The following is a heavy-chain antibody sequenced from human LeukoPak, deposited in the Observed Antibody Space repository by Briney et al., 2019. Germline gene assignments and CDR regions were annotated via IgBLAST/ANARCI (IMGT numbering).Heavy chain of an antibody. CDR1: GYTFTSYG. Sequence: ASVKVSCKASGYTFTSYGISWLRQAPGQGLEWMGWISAYNGNTNYAQKLQGRVTMTTDTSTSTAYMELRSLRSDDTAVYYCARVTYYYDSSGYSRLDYYYGMDVWGQGTTVTVSS. J-gene: IGHJ6*02. D-gene: IGHD3-22*01. CDR2: ISAYNGNT. V-gene: IGHV1-18*01. CDR3: ARVTYYYDSSGYSRLDYYYGMDV.